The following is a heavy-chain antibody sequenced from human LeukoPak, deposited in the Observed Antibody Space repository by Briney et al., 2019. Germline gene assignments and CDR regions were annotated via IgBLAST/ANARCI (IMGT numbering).Heavy chain of an antibody. CDR1: GGSVNSGGYY. CDR2: IYYSGST. D-gene: IGHD6-13*01. Sequence: SQTLSLTCTVSGGSVNSGGYYWSWIRQPPGKGLEWIGYIYYSGSTNYNPSLKSRVTISVDTSKNQFSLKLSSVTAADTAVYYCARDIGVAAAGYFDYWGQGTLVTVSS. J-gene: IGHJ4*02. CDR3: ARDIGVAAAGYFDY. V-gene: IGHV4-61*08.